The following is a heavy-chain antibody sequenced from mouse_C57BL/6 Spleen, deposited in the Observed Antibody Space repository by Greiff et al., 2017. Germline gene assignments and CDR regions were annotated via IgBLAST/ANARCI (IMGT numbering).Heavy chain of an antibody. CDR1: GYTFTDYY. Sequence: VQLKQSGPELVKPGASVKISCKASGYTFTDYYMNWVKQSHGKSLEWIGDINPNNGGTSYNQKFKGKATLTVDKSSSTAYMELRSLTSEDSAVYDCASWIFTTVGLDYWGQGTTLTVSS. CDR3: ASWIFTTVGLDY. D-gene: IGHD1-1*01. CDR2: INPNNGGT. J-gene: IGHJ2*01. V-gene: IGHV1-26*01.